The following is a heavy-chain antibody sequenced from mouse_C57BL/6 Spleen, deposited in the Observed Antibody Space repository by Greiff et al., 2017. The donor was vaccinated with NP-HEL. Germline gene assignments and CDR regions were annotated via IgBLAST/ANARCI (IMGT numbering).Heavy chain of an antibody. J-gene: IGHJ4*01. CDR3: AIYYGNYESAMDY. D-gene: IGHD2-1*01. V-gene: IGHV5-17*01. CDR1: GFTFSDYG. CDR2: ISSGSSTI. Sequence: EVKVVESGGGLVKPGGSLKLSCAASGFTFSDYGMHWVRQAPEKGLEWVAYISSGSSTIYYADTVKGRFTISRDNAKNTLFLQMTSLRSEDTAMYYCAIYYGNYESAMDYWGQGTSVTVSS.